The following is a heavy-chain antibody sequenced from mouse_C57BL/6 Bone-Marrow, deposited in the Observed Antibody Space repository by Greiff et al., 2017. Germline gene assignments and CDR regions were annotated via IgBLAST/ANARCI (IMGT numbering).Heavy chain of an antibody. D-gene: IGHD1-1*01. CDR2: ISSGGSYT. Sequence: DVKLQESGGDLVKPGGSLKLSCAASGFTFSSYGMSWVRQTPDKRLEWVATISSGGSYTYYPDSVKGRFTISRDNAKNTLYLQMSSLKSEDTAMYYCARRDYYGSSYVDYWGQGTTLTVSS. CDR1: GFTFSSYG. CDR3: ARRDYYGSSYVDY. J-gene: IGHJ2*01. V-gene: IGHV5-6*02.